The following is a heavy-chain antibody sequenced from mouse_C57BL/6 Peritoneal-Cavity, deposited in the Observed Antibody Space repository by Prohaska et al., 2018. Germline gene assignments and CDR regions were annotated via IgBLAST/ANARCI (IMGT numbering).Heavy chain of an antibody. CDR1: GFTFSGFW. J-gene: IGHJ1*03. Sequence: EVQLLETGGGLVQPGGSRGLSCEGSGFTFSGFWMSWVRQTPGKTLEWNGDINSYVSAINYVPSIKDRFTIFRDNDKSTLYLQMSNVRSEDTATYFCMRYGNYWYFDVWGTGTTVTVSS. D-gene: IGHD2-1*01. CDR3: MRYGNYWYFDV. CDR2: INSYVSAI. V-gene: IGHV11-2*01.